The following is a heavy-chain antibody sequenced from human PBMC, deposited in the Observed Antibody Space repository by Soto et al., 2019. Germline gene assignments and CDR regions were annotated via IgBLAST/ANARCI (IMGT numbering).Heavy chain of an antibody. J-gene: IGHJ4*02. D-gene: IGHD1-7*01. CDR1: GFTFADYA. CDR2: ISWNSGSI. CDR3: ATGGVEYNWNFKECRFDD. V-gene: IGHV3-9*01. Sequence: EVQLVESGGGLVQPGRSLRLSCAASGFTFADYAMHWVRQAPGKGLEWVSGISWNSGSIGYADSVKGRFTISRDNAKNSLYLQMNSLRAEDTALYYFATGGVEYNWNFKECRFDDRGQGTLVTVSS.